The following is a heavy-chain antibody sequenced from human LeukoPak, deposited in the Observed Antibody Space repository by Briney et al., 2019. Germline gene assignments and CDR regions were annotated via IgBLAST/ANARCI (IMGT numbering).Heavy chain of an antibody. CDR1: GGTFTSYA. CDR3: ARDPDGDYDFDY. CDR2: ISVHNGDT. D-gene: IGHD4-17*01. J-gene: IGHJ4*02. Sequence: ASVKVSCTASGGTFTSYAISWVRQAPGQGLEWMGWISVHNGDTNYAQKFQGRVTLTTDTSTSTAYMELRSLRSDDTAVYYCARDPDGDYDFDYWGQGTLVTVSS. V-gene: IGHV1-18*01.